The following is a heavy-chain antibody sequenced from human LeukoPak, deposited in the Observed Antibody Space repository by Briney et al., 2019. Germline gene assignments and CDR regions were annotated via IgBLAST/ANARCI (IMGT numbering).Heavy chain of an antibody. J-gene: IGHJ3*02. Sequence: ASVKVSCKVSGYTLTELSMHWVRQAPGKGLEWMGGFDPEDGETIYAQKFQGRVTMTEDTSTDTAYMELSSLRSEDTAVYYCARDSYYDMAFDIWGQGTMVTVSS. CDR2: FDPEDGET. D-gene: IGHD3-16*01. V-gene: IGHV1-24*01. CDR3: ARDSYYDMAFDI. CDR1: GYTLTELS.